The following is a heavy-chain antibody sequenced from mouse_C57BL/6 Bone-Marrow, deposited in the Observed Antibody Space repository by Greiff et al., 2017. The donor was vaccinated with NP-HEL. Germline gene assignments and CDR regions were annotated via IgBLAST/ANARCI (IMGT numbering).Heavy chain of an antibody. J-gene: IGHJ3*01. CDR2: ISGGGGNT. Sequence: EVQVVESGGGLVKPGGSLKLSCAASGFTFSSYTMSWVRQTPEKRLEWVATISGGGGNTYYPDSVKGRFTISRDNDKNTLYLQMSSLRSEDTALYYCARGYSNYGVPFAYWGQGTLVTVSA. CDR3: ARGYSNYGVPFAY. CDR1: GFTFSSYT. V-gene: IGHV5-9*01. D-gene: IGHD2-5*01.